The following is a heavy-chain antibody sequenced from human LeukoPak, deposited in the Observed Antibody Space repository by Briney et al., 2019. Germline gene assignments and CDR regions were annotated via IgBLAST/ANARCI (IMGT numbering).Heavy chain of an antibody. Sequence: PSETPSLTCTVSGGSISSFYWTWIRQPPGKGLEYIGYIHSGGSTDYNPSLKSRVTISADTSKNQFFLRLSSVTAADTAVYYCARLSYNSGWPFYWYIGLWGRGTLVTVSS. CDR1: GGSISSFY. CDR2: IHSGGST. V-gene: IGHV4-4*08. D-gene: IGHD6-19*01. CDR3: ARLSYNSGWPFYWYIGL. J-gene: IGHJ2*01.